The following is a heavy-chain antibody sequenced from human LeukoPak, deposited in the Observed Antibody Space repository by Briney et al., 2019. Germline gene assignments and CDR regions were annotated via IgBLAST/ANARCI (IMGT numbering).Heavy chain of an antibody. V-gene: IGHV1-69*06. CDR3: ARDNSVRDEAWWFNP. CDR1: GGTFSSYA. J-gene: IGHJ5*02. D-gene: IGHD5-24*01. CDR2: IIPIFGTA. Sequence: GASVKVSCKASGGTFSSYAISWVRQAPGQGLEWMGGIIPIFGTANYAQKFQGRVTITADKSTSTAYMELSSLRSEDTAVYYSARDNSVRDEAWWFNPWGQGTLVTVSS.